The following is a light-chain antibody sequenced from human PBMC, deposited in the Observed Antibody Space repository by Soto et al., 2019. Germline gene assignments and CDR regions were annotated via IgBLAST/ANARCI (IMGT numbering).Light chain of an antibody. J-gene: IGKJ4*01. CDR2: AAS. CDR1: ESISSW. CDR3: QQADIFPLT. Sequence: DLQMTQSPSSVSASVGDRVSITCRASESISSWLAWYQQKPGKAPKLLIYAASTLQTGVASRFSGSGSGTDFTLTISSLQPDDFATYYCQQADIFPLTFGGGTKVELK. V-gene: IGKV1-12*01.